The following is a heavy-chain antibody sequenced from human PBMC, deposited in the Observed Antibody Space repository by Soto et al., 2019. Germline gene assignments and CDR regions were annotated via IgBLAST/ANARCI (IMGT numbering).Heavy chain of an antibody. CDR2: IKSKTDGGTT. J-gene: IGHJ5*02. D-gene: IGHD3-22*01. V-gene: IGHV3-15*07. CDR1: GFTFSNAW. Sequence: PGVSLRLSCAASGFTFSNAWMNWVRQAPGKGLEWVGRIKSKTDGGTTDYAAPVKGRFTISRDDSKNTLYLQMNSLKTEDTAVYYCTTDRNQSKSTMIVVVPFDPWGQGTLVTVSS. CDR3: TTDRNQSKSTMIVVVPFDP.